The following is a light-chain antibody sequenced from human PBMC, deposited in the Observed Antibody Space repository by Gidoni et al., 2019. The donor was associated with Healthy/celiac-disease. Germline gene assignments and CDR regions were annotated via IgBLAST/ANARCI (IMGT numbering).Light chain of an antibody. J-gene: IGKJ4*01. CDR1: QSISSW. CDR3: QQYNSYPLT. Sequence: DIQMTQSPSTLSASVGDRVTIPCRASQSISSWLACDQQKPGKAPKLLIYDASSLESGVPSRFSGSGSLTEFTLTISSLQPDDFATYYCQQYNSYPLTFGGGTKVEIK. V-gene: IGKV1-5*01. CDR2: DAS.